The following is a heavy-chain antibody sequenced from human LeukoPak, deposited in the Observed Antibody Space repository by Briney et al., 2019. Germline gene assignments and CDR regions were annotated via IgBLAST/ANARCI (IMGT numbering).Heavy chain of an antibody. CDR1: GITFRTYA. V-gene: IGHV3-23*03. Sequence: GGSLRLSCTASGITFRTYAMSWVRQAPGKGLEWVSVIYSGGSTYYADSVKGRFTISRDNSKNTLYLQMNSLRAEDTAVYYCARSRYCSSTSCYGPLFDYWGQGTLVTVSS. J-gene: IGHJ4*02. D-gene: IGHD2-2*01. CDR2: IYSGGST. CDR3: ARSRYCSSTSCYGPLFDY.